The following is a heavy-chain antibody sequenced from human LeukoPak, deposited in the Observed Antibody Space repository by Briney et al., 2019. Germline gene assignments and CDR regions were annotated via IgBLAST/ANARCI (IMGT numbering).Heavy chain of an antibody. D-gene: IGHD4-17*01. CDR2: ISYDGSNK. CDR1: GFTFSSYG. CDR3: AKVRHDYGDPFDY. Sequence: GGSLRLSCAASGFTFSSYGMHWVRQAPGKGLEWVAVISYDGSNKYYADSVKGRFTISRDNSKNTLYLQMNSLRAEDTAVYYCAKVRHDYGDPFDYWGQGTLVTVSS. J-gene: IGHJ4*02. V-gene: IGHV3-30*18.